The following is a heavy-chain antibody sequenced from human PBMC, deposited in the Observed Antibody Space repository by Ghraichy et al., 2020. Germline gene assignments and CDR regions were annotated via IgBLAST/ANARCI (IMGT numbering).Heavy chain of an antibody. CDR1: GFTFSNYP. J-gene: IGHJ3*02. CDR2: ISYDGRTK. Sequence: GGSLRLSCEASGFTFSNYPMHWVRQAPGKGLEWVTRISYDGRTKYYADSVKGRFTISRDNSKNTLYLQMDSLRPEDTAVYYCATEAGPAGPVGAFDIWGQGTMVTVSS. D-gene: IGHD4-23*01. V-gene: IGHV3-30-3*01. CDR3: ATEAGPAGPVGAFDI.